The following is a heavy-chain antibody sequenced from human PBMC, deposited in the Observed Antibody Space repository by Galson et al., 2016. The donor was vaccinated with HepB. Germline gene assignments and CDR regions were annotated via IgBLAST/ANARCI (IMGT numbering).Heavy chain of an antibody. D-gene: IGHD6-19*01. J-gene: IGHJ4*02. CDR3: ARNAVRGDY. V-gene: IGHV1-18*01. CDR2: VSPNNGNT. Sequence: SVKVSCKASGYSFAKFSITWIRQSPGQGLEWVGWVSPNNGNTKYAQKFRDRVTLTTDTSTRTAYMDLGSLTSDDTAVYFCARNAVRGDYWGQGSLLTVLS. CDR1: GYSFAKFS.